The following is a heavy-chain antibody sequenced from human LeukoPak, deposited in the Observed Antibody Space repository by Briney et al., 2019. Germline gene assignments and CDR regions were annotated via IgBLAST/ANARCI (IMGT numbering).Heavy chain of an antibody. Sequence: ASVKVSCKVSGYTLTELSMHWVRQAPGKGLEWMGGFDPEDGETIYAQKFQGRVTMTEDTSTDTAYMELSSLRSEDTAVYYCATVSLQRVRATYYFDYWGQGTLVTVSS. CDR3: ATVSLQRVRATYYFDY. CDR2: FDPEDGET. CDR1: GYTLTELS. J-gene: IGHJ4*02. V-gene: IGHV1-24*01. D-gene: IGHD1-26*01.